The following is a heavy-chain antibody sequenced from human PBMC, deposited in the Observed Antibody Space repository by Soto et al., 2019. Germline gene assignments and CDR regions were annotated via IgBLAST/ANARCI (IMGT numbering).Heavy chain of an antibody. V-gene: IGHV2-5*01. CDR1: AFSLSTNGVG. CDR2: IYWNEDK. Sequence: DSGPTLVNPTQTLTVTCTFSAFSLSTNGVGVGWIRQPPGKPLEWLAVIYWNEDKRYSRSLKSRLSITKDTSKNQVVLTMTTMDPVDTATYYCVHTVMVHHITGGAYFEYWGPGTVVTV. J-gene: IGHJ4*02. D-gene: IGHD2-8*01. CDR3: VHTVMVHHITGGAYFEY.